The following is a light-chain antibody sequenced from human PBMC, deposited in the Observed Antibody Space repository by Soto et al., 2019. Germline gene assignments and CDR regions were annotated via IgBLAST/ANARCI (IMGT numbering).Light chain of an antibody. V-gene: IGLV1-44*01. CDR1: SSNIGSNT. CDR2: SNN. Sequence: QAVLTKPPLASRTPGQRVTISCSGSSSNIGSNTVNWYQQLPGTATKLLIYSNNQRPSGVPDRFSGSKSGTSASLAISGLQSEDEADYYCAAWDDSLNGYVFGTGTKVTVL. CDR3: AAWDDSLNGYV. J-gene: IGLJ1*01.